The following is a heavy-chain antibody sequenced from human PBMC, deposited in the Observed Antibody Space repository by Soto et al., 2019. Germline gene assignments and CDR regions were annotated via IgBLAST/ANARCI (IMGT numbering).Heavy chain of an antibody. J-gene: IGHJ3*01. V-gene: IGHV3-53*01. CDR3: ATRPLLPGAP. Sequence: EVQLVESGGGLIQPGGSLRLSCAASGFTFSSNDMNWVRQAPGKGLEWVSLIYSGGSTDYADSVKGRFTISRDNSKNTLYLQMSSLRAEDTAVYYCATRPLLPGAPWGQRTMVTVSS. D-gene: IGHD3-22*01. CDR1: GFTFSSND. CDR2: IYSGGST.